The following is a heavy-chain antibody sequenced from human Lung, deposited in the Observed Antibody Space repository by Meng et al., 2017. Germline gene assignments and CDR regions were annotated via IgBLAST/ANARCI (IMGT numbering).Heavy chain of an antibody. CDR3: ATIEEYDSSGFGLDY. V-gene: IGHV1-24*01. CDR1: GYTLTELS. CDR2: FDPEDDET. J-gene: IGHJ4*02. D-gene: IGHD3-22*01. Sequence: QVQLAQSGAEVTKPGASVKVSCKVSGYTLTELSMHWVRQAPGKGLEWMGGFDPEDDETLYAQKFQGRVTMTEDTSTDTAYMELSSLRSEDTAVYYCATIEEYDSSGFGLDYWGQGTLVTVSS.